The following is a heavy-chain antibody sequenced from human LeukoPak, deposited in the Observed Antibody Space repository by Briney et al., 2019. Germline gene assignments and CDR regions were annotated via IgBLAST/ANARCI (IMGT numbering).Heavy chain of an antibody. J-gene: IGHJ4*02. CDR1: GFTFSHYG. CDR3: AKDAQRGFDYSNSLEY. CDR2: IWNDGSNK. Sequence: PGRSLRLSCAASGFTFSHYGMHWVRQTPGRGLEWVEVIWNDGSNKYYADSVKGRFTISRDNSQNTVDLHMNSLRAEDTAVYYCAKDAQRGFDYSNSLEYWGQGTLVTVSS. V-gene: IGHV3-33*06. D-gene: IGHD4-11*01.